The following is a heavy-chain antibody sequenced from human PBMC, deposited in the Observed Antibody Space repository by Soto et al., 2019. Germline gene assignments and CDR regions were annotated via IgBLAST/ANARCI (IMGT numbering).Heavy chain of an antibody. CDR3: ARDRARIGTYYFVN. CDR1: GFNYISYG. Sequence: QVYLVESGGGVVQPGTSLRLSCEASGFNYISYGMHWVRQAPGKALEWVAVVYYDGTEKYYGDSVKGRFTITRDNSQNTLYLQMNSLRVEDTVVYYCARDRARIGTYYFVNLGQGTLVTVSA. CDR2: VYYDGTEK. J-gene: IGHJ4*02. V-gene: IGHV3-33*01.